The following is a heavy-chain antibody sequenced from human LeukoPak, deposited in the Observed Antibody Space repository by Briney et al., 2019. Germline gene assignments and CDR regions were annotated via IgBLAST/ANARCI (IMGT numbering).Heavy chain of an antibody. V-gene: IGHV1-2*02. J-gene: IGHJ4*02. Sequence: ASVKVSCKASGYIFTAYYLHWVRQAPGQGLEWMGWINPNSGGTNYAQKFQGRVTMTRDTSISTAYMELSRLRSEDTAVYYCATERDCSSTSCYGGGGFDYWGQGTLVTVSS. CDR1: GYIFTAYY. CDR2: INPNSGGT. CDR3: ATERDCSSTSCYGGGGFDY. D-gene: IGHD2-2*01.